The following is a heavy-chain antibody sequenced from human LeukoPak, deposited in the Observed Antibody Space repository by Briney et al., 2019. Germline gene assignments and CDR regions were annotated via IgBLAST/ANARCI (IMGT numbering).Heavy chain of an antibody. CDR3: ARAGYGDPHFDF. V-gene: IGHV3-33*01. CDR2: IWYDGSNK. J-gene: IGHJ4*02. Sequence: GGSLRLSCAASGFTFSNYGMHWVRQAPGKGLEWVAAIWYDGSNKYYGDPVKGRFTISRDNSKNTLYLQMNSLRAEDTAAYYCARAGYGDPHFDFWGQGTLVTVSS. CDR1: GFTFSNYG. D-gene: IGHD4-17*01.